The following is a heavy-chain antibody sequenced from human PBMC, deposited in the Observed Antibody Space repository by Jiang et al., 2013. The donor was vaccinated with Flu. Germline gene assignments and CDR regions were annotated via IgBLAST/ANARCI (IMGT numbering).Heavy chain of an antibody. CDR1: GFTFGTYA. D-gene: IGHD3-16*01. CDR2: ISGDGGST. Sequence: VQLLESGGGLVQPGGSLRLSCAASGFTFGTYAMNWVRQAPGKGLEWVSGISGDGGSTYYADSVKGRFTISRDNSKNMLYLQMNSLRAEDTAIYYCAKSSRYVYGTDVWGQGTTVTVSS. CDR3: AKSSRYVYGTDV. J-gene: IGHJ6*02. V-gene: IGHV3-23*01.